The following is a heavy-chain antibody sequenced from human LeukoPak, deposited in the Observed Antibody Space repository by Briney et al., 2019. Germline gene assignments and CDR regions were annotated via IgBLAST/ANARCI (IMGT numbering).Heavy chain of an antibody. CDR2: IYYSGST. Sequence: PSETLSLTCTVSGGSISSYYWSWIRQHPGKGLEWIGYIYYSGSTYYNPSLNSRVTISVVTSKNQFSLQLNSVTAADTAVYYCAKHDGRGGATMGALDSWGQGSLVTVSS. CDR3: AKHDGRGGATMGALDS. J-gene: IGHJ4*02. D-gene: IGHD5-12*01. CDR1: GGSISSYY. V-gene: IGHV4-59*08.